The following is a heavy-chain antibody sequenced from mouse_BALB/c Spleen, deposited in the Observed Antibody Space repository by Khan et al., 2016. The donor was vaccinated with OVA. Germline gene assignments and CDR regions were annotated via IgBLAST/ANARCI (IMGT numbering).Heavy chain of an antibody. J-gene: IGHJ4*01. V-gene: IGHV3-2*02. D-gene: IGHD2-12*01. CDR3: ARSRYHSASYAMDY. CDR2: ISSTGST. Sequence: VQLKESGPGLVKPSQSLSLTCTVTGYSITSDYAWNWIRQFPGNKLEWMGYISSTGSTSYHPFLKSRISITRDTSKNQFFLLLDSVTTDDTSTYYCARSRYHSASYAMDYWGQGTSVTVAS. CDR1: GYSITSDYA.